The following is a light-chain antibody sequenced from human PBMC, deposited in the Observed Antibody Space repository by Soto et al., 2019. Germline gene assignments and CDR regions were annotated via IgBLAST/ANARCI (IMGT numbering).Light chain of an antibody. CDR2: AAS. CDR1: QGISSY. V-gene: IGKV1-8*01. CDR3: QQYYSYPQRT. Sequence: AIRMTQSPSSFSASTGDRVTITCRASQGISSYLAWYQQKPGKAPKLLIYAASTLQSGVPSRFSGSGSGTDFTLTISCLQSEDFAPYYCQQYYSYPQRTFGQGTKLEIK. J-gene: IGKJ2*01.